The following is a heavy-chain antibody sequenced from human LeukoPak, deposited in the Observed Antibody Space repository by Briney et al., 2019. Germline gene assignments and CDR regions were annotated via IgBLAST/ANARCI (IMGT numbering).Heavy chain of an antibody. CDR3: ARVKDRISMVRGVLSPQNYYYYYMDV. J-gene: IGHJ6*03. CDR2: ISPSGGST. Sequence: GASVKVSCKASGYTFTSYGISWVRQAPGQGPEWMGVISPSGGSTTYAQKFQGRVTLTRDMSTSTDYLELSSLRSEDTAVYYCARVKDRISMVRGVLSPQNYYYYYMDVWGKGTTVTVSS. CDR1: GYTFTSYG. D-gene: IGHD3-10*01. V-gene: IGHV1-46*01.